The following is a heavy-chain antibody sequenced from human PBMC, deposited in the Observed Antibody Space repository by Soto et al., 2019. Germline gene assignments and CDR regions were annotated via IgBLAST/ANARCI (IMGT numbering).Heavy chain of an antibody. V-gene: IGHV3-23*01. CDR3: AKVRITIFGVVNQFDY. D-gene: IGHD3-3*01. CDR2: ISGSGGST. Sequence: GGSLRLSCAASGFTFSSYAMSWVRQAPGKGLEWVSAISGSGGSTYYADSVKGRFTISRDNSKNTLYLQMNSLRAEDTAVYYCAKVRITIFGVVNQFDYWGQGTLVTVSS. J-gene: IGHJ4*02. CDR1: GFTFSSYA.